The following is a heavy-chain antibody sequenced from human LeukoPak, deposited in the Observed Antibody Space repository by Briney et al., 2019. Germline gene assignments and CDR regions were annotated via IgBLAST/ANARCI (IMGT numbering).Heavy chain of an antibody. CDR3: ARRFRDGYDFDI. Sequence: SGGSLRLSCAASGFTFSSYWMSWVCQAPGEGLEGVANIKQDGSEKYYVDSVKGRFTISRDNAKNSVYLQMNSLRAEDTAVYYCARRFRDGYDFDIWGQGTMVTVSS. D-gene: IGHD5-24*01. J-gene: IGHJ3*02. CDR2: IKQDGSEK. CDR1: GFTFSSYW. V-gene: IGHV3-7*01.